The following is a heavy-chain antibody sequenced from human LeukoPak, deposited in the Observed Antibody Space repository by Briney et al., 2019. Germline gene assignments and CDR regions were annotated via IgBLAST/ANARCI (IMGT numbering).Heavy chain of an antibody. J-gene: IGHJ4*02. CDR3: ARGGGYVPFDY. CDR2: ISGSGGST. V-gene: IGHV3-23*01. CDR1: GFTFSSYA. Sequence: GGSLRLSCEASGFTFSSYAMSWVRQAPGKGLEWVSGISGSGGSTYYADSVKGRFTISRDNSKNTLYLQMNSLRAEDTAVYYCARGGGYVPFDYWGQGTLVIISS. D-gene: IGHD5-12*01.